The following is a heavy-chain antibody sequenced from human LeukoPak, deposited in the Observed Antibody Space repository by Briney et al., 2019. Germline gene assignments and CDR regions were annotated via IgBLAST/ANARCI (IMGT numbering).Heavy chain of an antibody. CDR2: IIPILGIA. V-gene: IGHV1-69*04. D-gene: IGHD5-18*01. Sequence: SVKVSCKASGGTFSSYAISWVRQAPGQGLEWMGRIIPILGIANYAQKFQGRVTITADKSTSTAYMELSSLRSEDTAVYYCARMADTAMVKNGRYWFDYWGQGTLVTVSS. CDR1: GGTFSSYA. CDR3: ARMADTAMVKNGRYWFDY. J-gene: IGHJ4*02.